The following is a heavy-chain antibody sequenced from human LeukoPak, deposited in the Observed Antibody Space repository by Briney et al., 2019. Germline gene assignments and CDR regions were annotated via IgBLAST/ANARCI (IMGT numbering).Heavy chain of an antibody. J-gene: IGHJ1*01. CDR3: AGGPTDSSSSFFQH. V-gene: IGHV3-74*01. D-gene: IGHD6-6*01. CDR2: INTDGSST. Sequence: PGGSLRLSCAASGFTFSSYWMHWVRQAPGKGLVWVSRINTDGSSTSYADSVKGRFTISRDNAKNTLYLQMNSLRAEDTAVYYCAGGPTDSSSSFFQHWGQGTLVTVSS. CDR1: GFTFSSYW.